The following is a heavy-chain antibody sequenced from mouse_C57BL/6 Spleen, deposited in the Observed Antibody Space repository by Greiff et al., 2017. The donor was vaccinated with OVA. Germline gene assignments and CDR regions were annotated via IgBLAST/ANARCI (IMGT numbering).Heavy chain of an antibody. D-gene: IGHD2-3*01. J-gene: IGHJ4*01. V-gene: IGHV5-9-1*02. Sequence: EVQLQQSGEGLVKPGGSLKLSCAASGFTFSSYAMSWVRQTPEKRLEWVAYISSGGDYIYYADTVKGRFTISRDNARNTLYLQMSSLKSEDTAMYYCTRIYDGYSRAMDYWGQGTSVTVSS. CDR1: GFTFSSYA. CDR3: TRIYDGYSRAMDY. CDR2: ISSGGDYI.